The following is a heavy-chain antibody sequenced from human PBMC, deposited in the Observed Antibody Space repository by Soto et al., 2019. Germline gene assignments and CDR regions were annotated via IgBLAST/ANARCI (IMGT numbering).Heavy chain of an antibody. V-gene: IGHV3-30-3*01. CDR1: GFTFSSYA. D-gene: IGHD6-6*01. J-gene: IGHJ6*02. Sequence: GGSLRLSCAASGFTFSSYAMHWIRQAPGKGLEWVAVISYDGSNKYYADSVKGRFTISRDNSKNTLYLQMNSLRAEDTAVYYCARDLTSSSSGLYGMDVWGQGTTVTVSS. CDR2: ISYDGSNK. CDR3: ARDLTSSSSGLYGMDV.